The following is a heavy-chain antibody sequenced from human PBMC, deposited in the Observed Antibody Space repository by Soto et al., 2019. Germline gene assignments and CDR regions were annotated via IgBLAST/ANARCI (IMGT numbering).Heavy chain of an antibody. D-gene: IGHD2-21*02. V-gene: IGHV3-21*01. J-gene: IGHJ6*02. CDR1: GFTFGTFT. CDR2: IGTTSTYI. Sequence: GGSLRLSCAASGFTFGTFTMSWVRQAPGKGLEWVSSIGTTSTYIYYADSVRGRFTVSRDNAKNSLYLQMNSLRAEDTAVYFCARVMCGDCSSYYYYSMDVWGQGTTVTVSS. CDR3: ARVMCGDCSSYYYYSMDV.